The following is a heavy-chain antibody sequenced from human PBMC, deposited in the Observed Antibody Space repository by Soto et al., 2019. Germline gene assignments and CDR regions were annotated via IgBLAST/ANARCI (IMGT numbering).Heavy chain of an antibody. CDR3: AKNGQPPYYYYGLDV. D-gene: IGHD1-1*01. CDR1: GYTFTNYG. Sequence: ASVKVSSKASGYTFTNYGISWVRQAPGQGLEWMAWISAYNGDTNYAQNFQGRVSMTIDTSTGTVYMELRSLTSGDTAVYYCAKNGQPPYYYYGLDVWGQGTKVTVSS. CDR2: ISAYNGDT. V-gene: IGHV1-18*01. J-gene: IGHJ6*02.